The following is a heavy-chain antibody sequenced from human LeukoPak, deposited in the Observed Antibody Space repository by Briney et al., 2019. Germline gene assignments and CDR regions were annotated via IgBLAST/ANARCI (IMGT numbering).Heavy chain of an antibody. CDR3: ARTPDSSGYYYFDY. D-gene: IGHD3-22*01. Sequence: GGSLRLSCAASGFTFSSYGMRWVRQAPGKGLEWVAVIWYDGSNKYYADSVKGRFTISRDNSKNTLYLQMNSLRAEDTAVYYCARTPDSSGYYYFDYWGQGTLVTVSS. CDR2: IWYDGSNK. J-gene: IGHJ4*02. CDR1: GFTFSSYG. V-gene: IGHV3-33*01.